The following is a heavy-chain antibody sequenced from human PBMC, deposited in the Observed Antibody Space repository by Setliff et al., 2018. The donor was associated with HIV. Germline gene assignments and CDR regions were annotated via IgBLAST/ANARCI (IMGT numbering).Heavy chain of an antibody. Sequence: ASVKVSCKASGYTFTDYYMHWVQQAPGKGLEWMGLVDPEDGETIYAEKFQGRVTITADTSTDTAYMELSSLRSEDTAVYYCATGPAYGGNSIDYWGQGTLVTVSS. CDR1: GYTFTDYY. CDR2: VDPEDGET. V-gene: IGHV1-69-2*01. CDR3: ATGPAYGGNSIDY. J-gene: IGHJ4*02. D-gene: IGHD2-21*02.